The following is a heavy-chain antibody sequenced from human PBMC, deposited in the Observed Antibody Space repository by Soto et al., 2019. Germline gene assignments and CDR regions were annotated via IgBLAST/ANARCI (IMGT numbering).Heavy chain of an antibody. V-gene: IGHV4-39*01. J-gene: IGHJ5*02. CDR2: IYYSGST. D-gene: IGHD3-3*01. CDR3: ARGRSGFVLGWFDP. CDR1: GGSISSSSYY. Sequence: SETLSLTCTVSGGSISSSSYYWGRIRQPPGKGLEWIGSIYYSGSTYYNPSLKSRVTISVDTSKNQFSLKLSSVTAADTAVYYCARGRSGFVLGWFDPWGQGTLVTVSS.